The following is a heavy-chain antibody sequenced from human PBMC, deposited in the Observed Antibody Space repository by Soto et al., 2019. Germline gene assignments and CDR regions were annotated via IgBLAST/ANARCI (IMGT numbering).Heavy chain of an antibody. CDR3: ASSTGWYRHDV. Sequence: QVQLQEWGPGLVKPSGTLSLTCAVSGDSISNSRWWTWVRQPPGKGLEWLGDIFHSGDTNYNPSLKSRVFISVDKAQNQFSLKVSSVTAADTAVYYCASSTGWYRHDVWGQGTLVTVSS. CDR1: GDSISNSRW. J-gene: IGHJ3*01. D-gene: IGHD6-19*01. CDR2: IFHSGDT. V-gene: IGHV4-4*02.